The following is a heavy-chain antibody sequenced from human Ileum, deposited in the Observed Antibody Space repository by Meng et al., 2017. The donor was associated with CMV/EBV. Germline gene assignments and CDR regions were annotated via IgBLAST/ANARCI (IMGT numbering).Heavy chain of an antibody. V-gene: IGHV4-4*02. CDR3: ATARRGCSTASCYLEN. CDR2: VFHTGKT. D-gene: IGHD2-2*01. J-gene: IGHJ4*02. CDR1: GVSIIRVKW. Sequence: QVQLEESGPGLVKPSGTLSPTCPVSGVSIIRVKWCVWVRQSPEKGLEWIGEVFHTGKTNYNPSLSSRITVSEDKSKNQCSLNLSSVTAADTARYYCATARRGCSTASCYLENWGQGTLVTVSS.